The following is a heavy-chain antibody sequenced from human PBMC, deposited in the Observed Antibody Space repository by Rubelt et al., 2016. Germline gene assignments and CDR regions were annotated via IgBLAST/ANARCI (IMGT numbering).Heavy chain of an antibody. CDR3: ARKSSSWYRGWFDP. CDR1: GGSFSGYY. J-gene: IGHJ5*02. V-gene: IGHV4-34*01. Sequence: QLQLQASGPGLVKPSETLSLTCAVYGGSFSGYYWSWIRPPPGKGLDWIGEINHSGSTNYNPSLKSRVTISVDTAKNQFSLKLSSVTAADTAVYYCARKSSSWYRGWFDPWGQGTLVTVSS. CDR2: INHSGST. D-gene: IGHD6-13*01.